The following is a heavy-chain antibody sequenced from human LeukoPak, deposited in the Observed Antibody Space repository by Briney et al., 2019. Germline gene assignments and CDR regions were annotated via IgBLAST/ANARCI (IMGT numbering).Heavy chain of an antibody. CDR3: ARAGPGLQLWLLFDY. D-gene: IGHD5-18*01. J-gene: IGHJ4*02. CDR2: ISSNGGST. Sequence: SGGSLRLSCVVSGFTFSSYAMHWVRQAPGKGLEYVSSISSNGGSTYYANSVKGRFTISRDNSKNTLYLQMGSLRAEDMAVYYCARAGPGLQLWLLFDYWGQGTLVTVSS. CDR1: GFTFSSYA. V-gene: IGHV3-64*01.